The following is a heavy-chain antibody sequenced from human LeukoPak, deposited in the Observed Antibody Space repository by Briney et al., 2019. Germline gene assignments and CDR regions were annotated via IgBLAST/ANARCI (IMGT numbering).Heavy chain of an antibody. CDR2: ISYDGSNK. CDR3: AKDRPRSGGSCNLDY. D-gene: IGHD2-15*01. Sequence: GGSLRLSCAASGFTFSSYGMHWVRQAPGKGLEWVAVISYDGSNKYYADSVKGRFTISRDNSKNTLYLQMNSLRAEDTAVYYCAKDRPRSGGSCNLDYWGQGTLVTVSS. CDR1: GFTFSSYG. V-gene: IGHV3-30*18. J-gene: IGHJ4*02.